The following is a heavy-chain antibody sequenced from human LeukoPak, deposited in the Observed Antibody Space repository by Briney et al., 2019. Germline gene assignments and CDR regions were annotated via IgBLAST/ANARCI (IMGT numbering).Heavy chain of an antibody. Sequence: GGSLRLSCTASGFTVSSNYMSWVRQAPGKGLEWVSVIYSGGSTYYADSVKGRFTISRDDSKNTLYLQMNSLRAEDTAVYYCARDKGDSFDYWGQGTLVTVSS. J-gene: IGHJ4*02. V-gene: IGHV3-66*01. CDR1: GFTVSSNY. CDR2: IYSGGST. CDR3: ARDKGDSFDY. D-gene: IGHD2-21*02.